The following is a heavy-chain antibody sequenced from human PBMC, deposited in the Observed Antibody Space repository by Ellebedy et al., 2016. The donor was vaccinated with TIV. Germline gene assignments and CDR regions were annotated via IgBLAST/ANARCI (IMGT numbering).Heavy chain of an antibody. CDR3: ARACLLVVAATDNWFDP. CDR1: GYTFTSYA. J-gene: IGHJ5*02. D-gene: IGHD2-15*01. Sequence: ASVKVSCKASGYTFTSYAMHWVRQAPGQRLEGMGWINAGNGNTKYSQKFQGRVTITRDTSASTAYMELCSLRSEDTAVYYCARACLLVVAATDNWFDPWGQGTLVTVSS. CDR2: INAGNGNT. V-gene: IGHV1-3*01.